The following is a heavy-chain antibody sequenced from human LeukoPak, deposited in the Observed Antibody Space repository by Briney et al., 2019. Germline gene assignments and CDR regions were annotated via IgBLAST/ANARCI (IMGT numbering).Heavy chain of an antibody. CDR2: INPNSGGT. CDR3: ARAPKSNVVIDY. J-gene: IGHJ4*02. V-gene: IGHV1-2*02. Sequence: PMASVKVSCKASGYMFTGYYVHWLRQAPGQGLEWMGWINPNSGGTNYAQKFQGRVTMTRDTSITTAYMELSRLRSDDTAVYYCARAPKSNVVIDYWGQGTLVTVSS. D-gene: IGHD4-23*01. CDR1: GYMFTGYY.